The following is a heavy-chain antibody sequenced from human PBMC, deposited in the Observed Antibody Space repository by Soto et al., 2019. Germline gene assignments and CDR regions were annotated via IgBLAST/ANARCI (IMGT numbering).Heavy chain of an antibody. CDR2: IKQDGYEK. Sequence: EVQLVESGGGMVQPGGSLRLSCAGSGFTFASHWMSWVRQAPGTGLEWVATIKQDGYEKNYVDSVKGRFTISRDNSKNSLYLQMNSLRPVDTALYFCARLYDELRSVFCDYWGQGTLVTVSS. CDR3: ARLYDELRSVFCDY. D-gene: IGHD2-8*01. CDR1: GFTFASHW. V-gene: IGHV3-7*05. J-gene: IGHJ4*02.